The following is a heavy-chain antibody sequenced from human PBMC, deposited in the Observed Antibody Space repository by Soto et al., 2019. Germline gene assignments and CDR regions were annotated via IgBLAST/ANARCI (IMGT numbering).Heavy chain of an antibody. V-gene: IGHV4-31*01. Sequence: QVQLQESGPGLVKPLQNLSLPCTVSGGSISSGGYYWSWIRQHPEKGLEWIGYIFYSGTTYYNPSLNTVFSISVHTSKTPVSLTLTSVAAADTAVYYCARVTQGYCSGGSSASTTRTYDCWGQGTLVTVSS. CDR1: GGSISSGGYY. CDR3: ARVTQGYCSGGSSASTTRTYDC. D-gene: IGHD2-15*01. J-gene: IGHJ4*02. CDR2: IFYSGTT.